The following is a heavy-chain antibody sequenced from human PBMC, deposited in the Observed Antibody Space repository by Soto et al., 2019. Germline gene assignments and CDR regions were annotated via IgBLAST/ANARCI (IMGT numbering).Heavy chain of an antibody. CDR3: AREAEYSRGQLHPYYFDY. D-gene: IGHD6-19*01. J-gene: IGHJ4*02. Sequence: QVQLVESGGGVVQPGRSLRLSCAASGFTFSSYGMHWVRQAPGKGLEWVAVIWYDGSNKYYADSVKGRFTISRDNSKNPLYLQMNSLRAEDTAVYYCAREAEYSRGQLHPYYFDYWGQGTLVTVSS. CDR1: GFTFSSYG. CDR2: IWYDGSNK. V-gene: IGHV3-33*01.